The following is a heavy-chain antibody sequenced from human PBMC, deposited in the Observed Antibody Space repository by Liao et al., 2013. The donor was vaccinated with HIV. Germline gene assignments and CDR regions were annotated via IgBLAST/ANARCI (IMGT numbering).Heavy chain of an antibody. CDR2: VYYSGST. D-gene: IGHD6-13*01. Sequence: QVQLRESGPRLEKSSQTVSLTCTVSGGSISSGDYYWSWIRQPPGKGLEWIGYVYYSGSTYYNPSLKSRVTISVDRPKNQFSLKMRSVTAADTAVYYCARDCSSSWYDDDAFDIWGRGTLVTVSS. CDR1: GGSISSGDYY. V-gene: IGHV4-30-4*08. J-gene: IGHJ3*02. CDR3: ARDCSSSWYDDDAFDI.